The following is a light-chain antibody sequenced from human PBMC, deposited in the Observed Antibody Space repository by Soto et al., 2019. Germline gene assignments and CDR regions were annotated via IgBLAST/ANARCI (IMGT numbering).Light chain of an antibody. V-gene: IGKV1-9*01. CDR2: AAS. J-gene: IGKJ5*01. CDR3: QQHNSYPIT. CDR1: QGISSS. Sequence: DIQLTQSPSFLSASVGDRVTITCRASQGISSSLAWYQQKPGKAPKLLIYAASTLQSGVPSRFSGSGSGTEFTPTISRLQPEDFATYYCQQHNSYPITFVQGTRLESK.